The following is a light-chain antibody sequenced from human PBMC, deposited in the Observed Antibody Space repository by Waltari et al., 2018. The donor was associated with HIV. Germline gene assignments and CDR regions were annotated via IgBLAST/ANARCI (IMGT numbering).Light chain of an antibody. CDR2: HDS. J-gene: IGLJ3*02. CDR1: KIGGKS. V-gene: IGLV3-21*02. CDR3: QVWDSSSHHWV. Sequence: SYVLTQPPPGSGPPGQTARITCGVNKIGGKSVHGYRQKPGQAPVVVVYHDSGRPSGIPERFSGSNSGNTATLTLSRVEAGDEADYYCQVWDSSSHHWVFGGGTKLTVL.